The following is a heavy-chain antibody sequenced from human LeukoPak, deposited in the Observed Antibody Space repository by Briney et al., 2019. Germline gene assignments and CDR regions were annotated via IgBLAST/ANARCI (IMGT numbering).Heavy chain of an antibody. V-gene: IGHV1-2*02. CDR2: INSKSGGT. CDR3: ARHHSSANSSYEDYYNGLDV. J-gene: IGHJ6*04. D-gene: IGHD3-22*01. Sequence: ASVKVSCKASGYTXTAYYLQWVRLAPGQGREWMGWINSKSGGTEYPQRFRGRVTMTRDTSISTAYLALSRVTSADPAVYYCARHHSSANSSYEDYYNGLDVWGEGNTVTVSP. CDR1: GYTXTAYY.